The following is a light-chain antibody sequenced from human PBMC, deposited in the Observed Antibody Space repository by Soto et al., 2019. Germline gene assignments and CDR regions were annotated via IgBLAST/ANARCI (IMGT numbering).Light chain of an antibody. V-gene: IGKV3D-20*01. J-gene: IGKJ5*01. CDR3: HQYGSLPIT. CDR2: DTS. Sequence: EIVLTQSPATLSLSPGESATLSCGASQSVSSNSLSWYQQKPGLAPRLLIYDTSSRATGIPDRFSGSGSGTDFTLTISRLEPEDFAVYYCHQYGSLPITFGQGTRLEIK. CDR1: QSVSSNS.